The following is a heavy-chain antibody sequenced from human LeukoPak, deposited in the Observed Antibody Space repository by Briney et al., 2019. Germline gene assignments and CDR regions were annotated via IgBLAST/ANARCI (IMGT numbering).Heavy chain of an antibody. J-gene: IGHJ6*02. V-gene: IGHV4-59*01. CDR1: GGSISSYY. D-gene: IGHD5-12*01. CDR2: VYYSGST. Sequence: SETLSLTCIVSGGSISSYYWSWIRQPPGKGLEWIGYVYYSGSTNYNPSLKSRVTISVDTSKSQFSLNLSSVTAADTAVYYCARDKGATSLYYGMDVWGQGTTVTVS. CDR3: ARDKGATSLYYGMDV.